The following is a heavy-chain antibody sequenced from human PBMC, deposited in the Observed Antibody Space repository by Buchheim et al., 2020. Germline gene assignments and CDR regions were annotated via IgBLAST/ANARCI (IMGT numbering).Heavy chain of an antibody. Sequence: QVQLVQSGAEVKKPGASVKVSCKASGYTFTGYYMHWVRQAPGQGLEWMGWINPNSGGTNYAQKFQGWVTMTRDTSISTAYMELSRLRSDDTAVYYCAREGVMSDSSGYYYDGHLLEPRGRRGPYYYYGMDVWGQGTT. CDR2: INPNSGGT. J-gene: IGHJ6*02. CDR1: GYTFTGYY. D-gene: IGHD3-22*01. CDR3: AREGVMSDSSGYYYDGHLLEPRGRRGPYYYYGMDV. V-gene: IGHV1-2*04.